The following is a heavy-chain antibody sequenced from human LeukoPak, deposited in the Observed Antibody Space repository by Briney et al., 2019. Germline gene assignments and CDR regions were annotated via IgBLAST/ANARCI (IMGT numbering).Heavy chain of an antibody. CDR1: GFTFSSYG. J-gene: IGHJ4*02. D-gene: IGHD6-19*01. Sequence: GGSLRLSCAASGFTFSSYGMHWVRQAPGKGLEWVAFIRYDGSNKYYADSVKGRFTISRDNSKNTLYLQMNSLRAEDTAVYYCAKDSLAVAGPPDYWGQGTLVTVSS. CDR3: AKDSLAVAGPPDY. V-gene: IGHV3-30*02. CDR2: IRYDGSNK.